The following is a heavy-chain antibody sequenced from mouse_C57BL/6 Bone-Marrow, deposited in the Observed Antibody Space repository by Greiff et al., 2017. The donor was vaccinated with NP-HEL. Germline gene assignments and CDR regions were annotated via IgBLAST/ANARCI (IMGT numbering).Heavy chain of an antibody. D-gene: IGHD1-1*01. CDR2: IDPSDSYT. Sequence: VQLQQPGAELVKPGASVKLSCKASGYTFTSYWMQWVKQRPGQGLEWIGEIDPSDSYTNYNQKFKGKATLTVDTSSSTAYMQLSSLTSEDSAVYYCARTVVATDYWGQGTTLTVSS. CDR3: ARTVVATDY. J-gene: IGHJ2*01. CDR1: GYTFTSYW. V-gene: IGHV1-50*01.